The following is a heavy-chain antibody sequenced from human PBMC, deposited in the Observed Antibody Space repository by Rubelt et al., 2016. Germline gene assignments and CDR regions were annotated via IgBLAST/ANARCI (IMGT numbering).Heavy chain of an antibody. J-gene: IGHJ4*02. V-gene: IGHV3-NL1*01. CDR2: IYSGGST. CDR1: GFTFSSYG. D-gene: IGHD6-13*01. Sequence: VQLLESGGGLVQPGGSLRLSCAASGFTFSSYGMHWVRQAPGKGLEWVSVIYSGGSTYYADSVKGRFTISRDNSKNTLYLQMNSLRAEDTAVYYCATTGRSWDWGQGTLVTVSS. CDR3: ATTGRSWD.